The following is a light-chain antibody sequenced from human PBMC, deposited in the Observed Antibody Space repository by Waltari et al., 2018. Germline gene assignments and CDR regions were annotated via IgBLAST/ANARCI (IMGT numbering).Light chain of an antibody. V-gene: IGKV1-39*01. CDR2: AAS. Sequence: DIQMTQSPSSLSASVGDRVTITCRARQRIISFLNWYQQKPGKAPKLLIYAASSLQSGVPSRFSGSGSGTDFTLTISSLLPEDFATYYCQQSYSTPITFGQGTRLEIK. CDR3: QQSYSTPIT. CDR1: QRIISF. J-gene: IGKJ5*01.